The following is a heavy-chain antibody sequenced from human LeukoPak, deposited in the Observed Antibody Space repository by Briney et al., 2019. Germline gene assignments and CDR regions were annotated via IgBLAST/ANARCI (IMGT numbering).Heavy chain of an antibody. CDR3: AKDDYGDPPCFDY. CDR2: ISGSGGST. J-gene: IGHJ4*02. V-gene: IGHV3-23*01. Sequence: QAGGSLRLSCAASGFTFSSYGMSWVRQAPGKGLEWVSAISGSGGSTYYADSVKGRFTISRDNSKNTLYLQMNSLRAEDTAVYYCAKDDYGDPPCFDYWGQGTLVTVSS. D-gene: IGHD4-17*01. CDR1: GFTFSSYG.